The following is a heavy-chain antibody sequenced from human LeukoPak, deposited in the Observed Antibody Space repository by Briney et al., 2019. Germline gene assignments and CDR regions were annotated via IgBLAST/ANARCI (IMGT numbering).Heavy chain of an antibody. D-gene: IGHD3-9*01. Sequence: GSLRLSCAASGFTFSSYSMNWVRQAPGKGLERVSSISSSSSYIYYADSVKGRFTISRDNAKNSLYLQINSLRAEGTAVYYCAKWGDYDVLTGYYVSDYWGQGTLVTVSS. CDR2: ISSSSSYI. V-gene: IGHV3-21*04. CDR3: AKWGDYDVLTGYYVSDY. CDR1: GFTFSSYS. J-gene: IGHJ4*02.